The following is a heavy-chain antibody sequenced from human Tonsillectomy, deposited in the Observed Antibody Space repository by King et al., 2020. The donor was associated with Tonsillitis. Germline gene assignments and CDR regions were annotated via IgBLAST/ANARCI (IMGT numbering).Heavy chain of an antibody. Sequence: VQLQESGPGLVKPSETLSLTCTVSGGSISSYYWSWIRQPPGKGLEWIGYIYYSGSTNYNPSLQSRGTISVDTSRNQFSLKLTSVTAADTAVYYCARHQWELSPSDYWGQGTLVTVSS. CDR3: ARHQWELSPSDY. J-gene: IGHJ4*02. V-gene: IGHV4-59*08. D-gene: IGHD1-26*01. CDR2: IYYSGST. CDR1: GGSISSYY.